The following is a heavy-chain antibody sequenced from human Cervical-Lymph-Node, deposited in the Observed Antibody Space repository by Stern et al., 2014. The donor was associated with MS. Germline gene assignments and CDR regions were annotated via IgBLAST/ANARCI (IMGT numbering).Heavy chain of an antibody. CDR2: INPKSGGT. CDR3: TRALRIADRPSPGGHWFDP. J-gene: IGHJ5*02. Sequence: QVQLLQSGAEVEKPGASVKVSCKASGYIFTDYYLHWVRQAPGQGLELMGRINPKSGGTCYAHLFQRRGPLPRDPSITPSYLDLSRLTSDDTAVYYCTRALRIADRPSPGGHWFDPWGQGTLVIVSS. CDR1: GYIFTDYY. D-gene: IGHD6-6*01. V-gene: IGHV1-2*07.